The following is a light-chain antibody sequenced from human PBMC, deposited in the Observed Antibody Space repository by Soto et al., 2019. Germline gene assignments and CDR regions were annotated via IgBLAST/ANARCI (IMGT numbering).Light chain of an antibody. CDR1: QTCRTL. Sequence: LTQSPATLSLSPGDRATISCRASQTCRTLLAWYQQKPGQAPTLLIYDVSTWASGVPARFSGSGSGTEFSLTISSLEPEDSAVYYCLWCGSWPRTFGGGTKVDIK. CDR2: DVS. CDR3: LWCGSWPRT. J-gene: IGKJ4*01. V-gene: IGKV3-11*01.